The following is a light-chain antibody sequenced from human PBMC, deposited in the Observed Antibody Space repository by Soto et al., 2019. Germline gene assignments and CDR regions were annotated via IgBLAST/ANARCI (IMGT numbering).Light chain of an antibody. CDR1: SSDVGAYNW. CDR2: DVN. V-gene: IGLV2-14*03. J-gene: IGLJ3*02. CDR3: SSYTNTNSVV. Sequence: QSALTQPASVSGSPGQSITISCTGTSSDVGAYNWVAWYQQHPGKAPKLMICDVNNRPAGDSNRFSGSKSSNTASLTISGLHAEDEGDYYFSSYTNTNSVVCGGVPKVTVL.